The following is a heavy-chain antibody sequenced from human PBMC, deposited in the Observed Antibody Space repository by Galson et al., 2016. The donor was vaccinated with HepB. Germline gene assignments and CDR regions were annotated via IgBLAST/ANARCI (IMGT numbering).Heavy chain of an antibody. CDR1: GFTFSDYE. V-gene: IGHV3-23*01. CDR3: AKGNIVQVPAAPYA. Sequence: SLRLSCAASGFTFSDYEIKEIRKGKGKGLEWVPSISGSGDSTYYADDVKGRFTISRDNSRNTLYLQMDSLRAEDTAVHYCAKGNIVQVPAAPYAWGQGALVIVSS. J-gene: IGHJ1*01. D-gene: IGHD2-2*01. CDR2: ISGSGDST.